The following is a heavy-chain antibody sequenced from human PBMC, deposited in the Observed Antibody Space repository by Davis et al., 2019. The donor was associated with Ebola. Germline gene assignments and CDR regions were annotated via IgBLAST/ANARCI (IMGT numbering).Heavy chain of an antibody. J-gene: IGHJ4*02. Sequence: SETLSLTCTVSGASISSGYFSWSWVRQPAGKGLEWIGHIYSSGSTKYNPSLESRVTISLDTSKNQFSLRLNSVTAADTAIYFCARDRHDSGAFGFWGQGTLVTVSS. CDR1: GASISSGYFS. CDR3: ARDRHDSGAFGF. D-gene: IGHD3-22*01. CDR2: IYSSGST. V-gene: IGHV4-61*09.